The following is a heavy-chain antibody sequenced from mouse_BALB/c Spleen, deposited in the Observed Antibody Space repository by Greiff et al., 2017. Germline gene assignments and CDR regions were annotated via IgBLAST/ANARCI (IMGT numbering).Heavy chain of an antibody. CDR1: GYTFTSYW. CDR3: ARSGNWDGLDY. J-gene: IGHJ2*01. D-gene: IGHD4-1*01. V-gene: IGHV1-7*01. Sequence: QVQLQQSGAELAKPGASVKMSCKASGYTFTSYWMHWVKQRPGQGLEWIGYINPSTGYTEYNQKFKDKATLTADKSSSTAYMQLSSLTSEDSAVYYCARSGNWDGLDYWGQGTTRTVSS. CDR2: INPSTGYT.